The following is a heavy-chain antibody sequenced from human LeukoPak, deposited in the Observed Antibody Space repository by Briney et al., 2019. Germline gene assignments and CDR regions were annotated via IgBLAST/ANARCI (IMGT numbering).Heavy chain of an antibody. CDR2: IYTSGST. CDR1: GGSISSGSYY. V-gene: IGHV4-61*02. Sequence: SQALSLTCTVSGGSISSGSYYWSWIRQPAGKGLEWIGRIYTSGSTNYNPSLKSRVTISVDTSKNQFSLKLSSVTAADTAVYYCARGSRVWYYYYYGMDVWGQGTTVTVSS. J-gene: IGHJ6*02. CDR3: ARGSRVWYYYYYGMDV.